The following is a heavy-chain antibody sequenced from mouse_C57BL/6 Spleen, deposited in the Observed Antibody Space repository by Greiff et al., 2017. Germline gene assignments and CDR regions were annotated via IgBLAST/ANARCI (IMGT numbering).Heavy chain of an antibody. CDR3: ARNYDYDGGFAY. V-gene: IGHV1-53*01. CDR2: INPSNGGT. D-gene: IGHD2-4*01. Sequence: VQLQQPGAELVKPGASVKMSCKASGYTFTSYWITWVKQRPGQGLEWIGNINPSNGGTNYNEKFKSKATLTVDKSSSTAYMQLSSLTSEDSAVYYCARNYDYDGGFAYWGQGTLVTVAA. J-gene: IGHJ3*01. CDR1: GYTFTSYW.